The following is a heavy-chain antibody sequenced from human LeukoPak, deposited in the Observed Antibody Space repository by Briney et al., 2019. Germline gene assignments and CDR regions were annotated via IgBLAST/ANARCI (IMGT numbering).Heavy chain of an antibody. J-gene: IGHJ6*04. D-gene: IGHD3-10*01. CDR1: GFTFSGYW. CDR3: ARDRGFGQADV. CDR2: IKQDGGEK. V-gene: IGHV3-7*01. Sequence: GGSLRLSCAASGFTFSGYWMSWLRQAPGKGLEWVASIKQDGGEKYYVDSVKGRFTISRDNAKNSLYPQMNSLRAEDAAVYYCARDRGFGQADVWGKGTTVTVSS.